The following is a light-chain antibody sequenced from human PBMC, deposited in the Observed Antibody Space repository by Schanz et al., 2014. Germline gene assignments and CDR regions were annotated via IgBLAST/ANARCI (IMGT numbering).Light chain of an antibody. Sequence: QSALTQPPSASGSPGQSVTISCTGTSSDVGGYNYVSWYQQHPGKAPRLMIYEVSKRPSGVPDRFSGSKSGDTASLTVSGLQAEDEATYYCSSFEGRHNWVFGGGTKLTVL. CDR1: SSDVGGYNY. CDR2: EVS. CDR3: SSFEGRHNWV. J-gene: IGLJ3*02. V-gene: IGLV2-8*01.